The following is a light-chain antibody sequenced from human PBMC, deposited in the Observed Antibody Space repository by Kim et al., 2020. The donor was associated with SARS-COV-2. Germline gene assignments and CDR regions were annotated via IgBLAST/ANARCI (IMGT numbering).Light chain of an antibody. Sequence: ASVGDRVTITCRASQSISSYLNWYQQKPGKAPKLLIYAASSLQSGVPSRFSGSGSGTDFTLTISSLQPEDFATYYCQQSYSTPRTFGQATKVDIK. J-gene: IGKJ1*01. CDR3: QQSYSTPRT. CDR1: QSISSY. CDR2: AAS. V-gene: IGKV1-39*01.